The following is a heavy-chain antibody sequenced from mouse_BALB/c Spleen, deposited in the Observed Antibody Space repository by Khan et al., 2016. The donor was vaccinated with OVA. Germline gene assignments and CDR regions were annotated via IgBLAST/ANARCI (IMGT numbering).Heavy chain of an antibody. J-gene: IGHJ3*01. CDR3: ARSNYGPFAY. CDR1: GFTFSSFT. CDR2: ISSGGDNT. V-gene: IGHV5-9*03. D-gene: IGHD1-1*02. Sequence: EVELVESGGGLVKPGGSLKLSCAASGFTFSSFTMSWVRPTPEKRLEWVASISSGGDNTYYPDRVKGRFTISRDNAKNNLYLQMSSLRSEDTALDYWARSNYGPFAYWGQGTLVTVSA.